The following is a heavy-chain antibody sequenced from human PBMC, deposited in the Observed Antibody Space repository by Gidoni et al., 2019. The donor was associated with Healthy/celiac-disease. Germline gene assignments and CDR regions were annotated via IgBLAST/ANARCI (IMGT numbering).Heavy chain of an antibody. Sequence: EVQLVESGGGLVQPGGSLRLSCAASGFTVSSNYMRWVRQAPGKGLEWVSVIYSGGSTYYADSVKGRFTISRDYSKNTLYLQMNSLRAEETAVYYCARTTVTTAPYYYYGMDVWGQGTTVTVSS. CDR1: GFTVSSNY. CDR2: IYSGGST. D-gene: IGHD4-4*01. CDR3: ARTTVTTAPYYYYGMDV. V-gene: IGHV3-66*02. J-gene: IGHJ6*02.